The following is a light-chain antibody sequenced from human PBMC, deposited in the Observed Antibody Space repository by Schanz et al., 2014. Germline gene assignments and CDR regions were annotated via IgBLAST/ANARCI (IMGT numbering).Light chain of an antibody. CDR3: AAWHDSLNGWV. J-gene: IGLJ3*02. V-gene: IGLV1-40*01. CDR1: SSNIGAGYD. Sequence: QSVLTQPPSVSGAPGQRVTVSCTGSSSNIGAGYDVHWYRQLPGTAPKLLIYGNNNRPSGVPDRFSGSKSGTSASLAIGGLQSEDEADYYCAAWHDSLNGWVFGGGTKLTVL. CDR2: GNN.